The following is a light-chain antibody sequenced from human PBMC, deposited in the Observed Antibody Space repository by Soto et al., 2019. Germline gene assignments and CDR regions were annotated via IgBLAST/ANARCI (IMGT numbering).Light chain of an antibody. CDR2: EVS. V-gene: IGLV2-14*01. CDR1: SSDVGDYKY. J-gene: IGLJ1*01. Sequence: QSALTQPASVSGYPGQSITISCTGTSSDVGDYKYVSWYQQHPGKAPKLVISEVSNRPSGISNRFSGSKSGNTASLTISGLQAEDEADYYCSSYTSSSTYVFGTGTKVTVL. CDR3: SSYTSSSTYV.